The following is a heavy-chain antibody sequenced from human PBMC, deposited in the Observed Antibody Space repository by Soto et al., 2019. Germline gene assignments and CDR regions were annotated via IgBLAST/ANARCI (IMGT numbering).Heavy chain of an antibody. J-gene: IGHJ6*03. CDR3: ARRSVYGDSLTLHYCYYMDV. D-gene: IGHD4-17*01. Sequence: SETLSLTCTVSGGSISSYYWSWIRQPPGKGLEWIGYIYYSGSTNYNPSLKSRVTISVDTSKNQFSLKLSSVTAADTAVYYCARRSVYGDSLTLHYCYYMDVWGKGTTVTVSS. CDR2: IYYSGST. V-gene: IGHV4-59*08. CDR1: GGSISSYY.